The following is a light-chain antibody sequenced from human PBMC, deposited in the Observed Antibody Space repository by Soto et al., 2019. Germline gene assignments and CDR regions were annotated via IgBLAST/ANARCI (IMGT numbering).Light chain of an antibody. CDR3: ATWDDSLNGHVV. J-gene: IGLJ2*01. CDR2: SNN. CDR1: RSNIGSNT. V-gene: IGLV1-44*01. Sequence: QSVLTQPPSESGTPGQRVTISCSGSRSNIGSNTVNWYQQPPGTAPKFLIYSNNQRPSGVPKRFSGSKSGTSASLAISGLQSEDEADYYCATWDDSLNGHVVFGGGTKLTVL.